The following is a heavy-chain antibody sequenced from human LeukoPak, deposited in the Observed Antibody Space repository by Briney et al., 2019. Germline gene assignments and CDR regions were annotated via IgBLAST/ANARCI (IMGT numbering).Heavy chain of an antibody. CDR1: GFTFSSCA. D-gene: IGHD3-22*01. J-gene: IGHJ6*02. V-gene: IGHV3-23*01. Sequence: GGSLRLSCAASGFTFSSCAMSWVRQAPGKGLEWVSIISGSSGSSYYADSVKGRYTISRDNSKNTLYLQMNSLRAEDTAVYYCAKHSGSSYYYAMDVWGQGTTVTVSS. CDR2: ISGSSGSS. CDR3: AKHSGSSYYYAMDV.